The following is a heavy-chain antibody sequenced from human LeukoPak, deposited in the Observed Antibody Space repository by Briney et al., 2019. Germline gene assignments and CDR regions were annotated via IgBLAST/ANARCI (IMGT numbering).Heavy chain of an antibody. CDR3: ARALGAAAGYFEY. CDR2: IWYDGSNI. D-gene: IGHD6-13*01. V-gene: IGHV3-33*01. Sequence: GRSLRLSCAASGFTFSNYAMHWVRQAPGKGLEWVAVIWYDGSNIYYAESVKGRFTISRENSKNTLYLQMSSLGAEDTAVYYCARALGAAAGYFEYWGQGTLVTVSS. CDR1: GFTFSNYA. J-gene: IGHJ4*02.